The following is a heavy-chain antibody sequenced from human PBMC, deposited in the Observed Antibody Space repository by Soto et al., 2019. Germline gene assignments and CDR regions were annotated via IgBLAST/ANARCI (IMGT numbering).Heavy chain of an antibody. V-gene: IGHV3-23*01. CDR3: AKDWYEDY. D-gene: IGHD6-13*01. CDR1: GFTFSTYA. Sequence: EVQLLESGGGLVQPGGSLRLSCAASGFTFSTYAMTWVRKAPGKGLEWVSVINTAGTTYYADSVKGRFTISRDNAKNTLYLQMNGLKAEDTAIYYCAKDWYEDYWGQGTLVTVSS. CDR2: INTAGTT. J-gene: IGHJ4*02.